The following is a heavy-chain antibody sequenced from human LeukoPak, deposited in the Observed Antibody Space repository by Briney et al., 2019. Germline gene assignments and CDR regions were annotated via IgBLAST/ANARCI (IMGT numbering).Heavy chain of an antibody. Sequence: GGSLRLSCAASGFTFSSYWMSWVRQAPGKGLEWVANIKQDGSGKYYVDSVKGRFTISRDNAKNSLYLQMNSLRAEDTAVYYCARDGLRAEDAFDIWGQGTMVTVSS. J-gene: IGHJ3*02. CDR1: GFTFSSYW. CDR3: ARDGLRAEDAFDI. CDR2: IKQDGSGK. V-gene: IGHV3-7*01. D-gene: IGHD5-12*01.